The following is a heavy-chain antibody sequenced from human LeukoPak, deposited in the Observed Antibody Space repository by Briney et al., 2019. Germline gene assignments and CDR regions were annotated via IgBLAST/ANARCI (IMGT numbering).Heavy chain of an antibody. V-gene: IGHV3-53*01. CDR3: ARGVYSSGWYTYFGPNYYYYYMDV. D-gene: IGHD6-19*01. CDR1: GFTVSSNY. Sequence: GGSLRLSCAASGFTVSSNYMSWVRQAPGKGLEWVSVIYSGGSTYYADSVKGRFTISRDNSKNTLYLQMNSLRAEDTAVYYCARGVYSSGWYTYFGPNYYYYYMDVWGKGTTVTISS. J-gene: IGHJ6*03. CDR2: IYSGGST.